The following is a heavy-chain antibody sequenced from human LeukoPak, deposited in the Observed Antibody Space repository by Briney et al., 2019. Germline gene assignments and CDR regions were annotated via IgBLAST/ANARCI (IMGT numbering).Heavy chain of an antibody. J-gene: IGHJ4*02. CDR1: GGSISSGGYS. D-gene: IGHD2-2*01. CDR3: ASCSSTSCYLKY. V-gene: IGHV4-31*03. CDR2: IYYSGST. Sequence: PSQTLSLTCTVSGGSISSGGYSWSRIRQHPGKGLEWIGYIYYSGSTYYNPSLKSRVTISVDTSKNQFSLKLSSVTAADTAVYYCASCSSTSCYLKYWGQGTLVTVSS.